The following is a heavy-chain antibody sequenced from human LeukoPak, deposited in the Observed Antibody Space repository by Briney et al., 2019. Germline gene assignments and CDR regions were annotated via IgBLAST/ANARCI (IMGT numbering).Heavy chain of an antibody. CDR3: ARDWTVTGDWYFDL. CDR1: GGTFSSYA. J-gene: IGHJ2*01. CDR2: TIPIFGTA. V-gene: IGHV1-69*06. D-gene: IGHD4-17*01. Sequence: ASVKVSCKASGGTFSSYAISWVRQAPGQGLEWMGGTIPIFGTANYAQKFQGRVTITADKSTSTAYMELSSLRSEDTAVYYCARDWTVTGDWYFDLWGRGTLVTVSS.